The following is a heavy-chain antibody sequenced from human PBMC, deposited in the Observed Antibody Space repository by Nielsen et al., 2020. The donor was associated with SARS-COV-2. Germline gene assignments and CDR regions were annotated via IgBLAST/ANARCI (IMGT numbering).Heavy chain of an antibody. J-gene: IGHJ2*01. CDR2: IWYDGSNK. CDR1: GFTFSSYG. CDR3: TRAVPPESAPEDWYFDL. Sequence: GESLKISCAASGFTFSSYGMHWVRQAPGKGLEWVAVIWYDGSNKYYADSVKGRFTVSRDNSKNTLYLQMNSLRAEDTAVYYCTRAVPPESAPEDWYFDLWGRGTLVTVSS. V-gene: IGHV3-33*08.